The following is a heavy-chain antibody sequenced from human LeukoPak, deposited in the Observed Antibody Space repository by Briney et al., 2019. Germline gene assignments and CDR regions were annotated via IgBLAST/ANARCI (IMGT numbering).Heavy chain of an antibody. J-gene: IGHJ4*02. V-gene: IGHV4-59*01. Sequence: PSETLSLTCTVSGGSISSYYWSWIRQPPGKGLEWIGYIYYSGSTNYNPSLKSRVTISVDTSKNQFSLKLSSVTAADTAVYYCARARWFGELSLIFDYWGQGTLVTVSS. CDR2: IYYSGST. D-gene: IGHD3-10*01. CDR1: GGSISSYY. CDR3: ARARWFGELSLIFDY.